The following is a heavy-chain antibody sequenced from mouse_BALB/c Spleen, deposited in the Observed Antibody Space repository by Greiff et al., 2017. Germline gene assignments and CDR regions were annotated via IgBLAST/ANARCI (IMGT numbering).Heavy chain of an antibody. V-gene: IGHV1-9*01. CDR3: ARIYYYGSSYGTWFAY. CDR1: GYTFSSYW. Sequence: VQLQQSGAELMKPGASVKISCKATGYTFSSYWIEWVKQRPGHGLEWIGEILPGSGSTNYNEKFKGKATFTADTSSNTAYMQLSSLTSEDSAVYYCARIYYYGSSYGTWFAYWGQGTLVTVSA. CDR2: ILPGSGST. D-gene: IGHD1-1*01. J-gene: IGHJ3*01.